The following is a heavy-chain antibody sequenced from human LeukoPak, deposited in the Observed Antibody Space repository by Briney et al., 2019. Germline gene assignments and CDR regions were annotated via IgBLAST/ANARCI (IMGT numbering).Heavy chain of an antibody. D-gene: IGHD4-17*01. CDR1: GFTFSNAW. CDR2: IKQDGSEK. CDR3: AREPTCGDDYFDY. Sequence: PGGSLRLSCAASGFTFSNAWMSWVRQAPGKGLEWVANIKQDGSEKYYVDSVKGRFTISRDNAKNSLYLQMNSLRAEDTAVYYCAREPTCGDDYFDYWGQGTLVTVSS. V-gene: IGHV3-7*01. J-gene: IGHJ4*02.